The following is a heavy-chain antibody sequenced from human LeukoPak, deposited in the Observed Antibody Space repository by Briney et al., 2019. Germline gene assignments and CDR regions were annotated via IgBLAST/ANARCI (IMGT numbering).Heavy chain of an antibody. CDR2: ISYDGSNK. J-gene: IGHJ1*01. Sequence: PGGSLRLSCAASGFTFSSYAMHWVRQAPGKGLEWVAVISYDGSNKYYADSVKGRFTISRDNSKNTLYLQMNSLRAEDTAVYYCARDQGCSGGSCYSAGDFQHWGQGTLVTVSS. CDR3: ARDQGCSGGSCYSAGDFQH. CDR1: GFTFSSYA. V-gene: IGHV3-30-3*01. D-gene: IGHD2-15*01.